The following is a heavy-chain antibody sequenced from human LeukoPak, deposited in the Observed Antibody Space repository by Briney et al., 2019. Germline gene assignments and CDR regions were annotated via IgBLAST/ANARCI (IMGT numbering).Heavy chain of an antibody. CDR2: ISSSSSYI. V-gene: IGHV3-21*01. CDR3: ARDLERQPA. J-gene: IGHJ4*02. D-gene: IGHD2-2*01. CDR1: GFTFSSYA. Sequence: PGGSLRLSCAASGFTFSSYAMSWVRQAPGKGLEWVSSISSSSSYIYYADSVKGRFTISRDNAKNSLYLQMNGLRAEDTAVYYCARDLERQPAWGQGTLVTVSS.